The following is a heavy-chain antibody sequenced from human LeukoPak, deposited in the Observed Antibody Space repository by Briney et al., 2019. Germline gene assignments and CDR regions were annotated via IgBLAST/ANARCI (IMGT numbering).Heavy chain of an antibody. CDR3: ARPSMMRKKRGNQRMPYYYYYYMDV. CDR1: GYTFASYD. D-gene: IGHD3-22*01. CDR2: MNPNSGNT. J-gene: IGHJ6*03. V-gene: IGHV1-8*01. Sequence: ASVKVSCKASGYTFASYDINWVRQATGQGLEWMGWMNPNSGNTGYAQKFQGRVTMTRNTSISTAYMELSSLRSEDTAVCYCARPSMMRKKRGNQRMPYYYYYYMDVWGKGTTVTVSS.